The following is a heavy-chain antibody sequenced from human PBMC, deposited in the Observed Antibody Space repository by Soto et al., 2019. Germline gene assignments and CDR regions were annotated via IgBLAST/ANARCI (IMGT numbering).Heavy chain of an antibody. D-gene: IGHD2-15*01. V-gene: IGHV1-18*01. Sequence: QVQLVQSGAEVKKPGASVKVSCKASGYTFTSYGISWVRQAPGQGLEWMGWISVYNDNTNYAQNIQGRVTMTTDTSTSTAYMELRSLRSDDTAVYYCARVYCTGGTCRSLAYWGQGTLVTVSS. J-gene: IGHJ4*02. CDR1: GYTFTSYG. CDR2: ISVYNDNT. CDR3: ARVYCTGGTCRSLAY.